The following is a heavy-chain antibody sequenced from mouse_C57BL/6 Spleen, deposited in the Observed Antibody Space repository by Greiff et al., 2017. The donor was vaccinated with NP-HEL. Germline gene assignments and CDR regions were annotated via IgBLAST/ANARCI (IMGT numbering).Heavy chain of an antibody. CDR1: GFTFSDYY. Sequence: EVKLVESEGGLVQPGSSMKLSCTASGFTFSDYYMAWVRQVPEKGLEWVANINYDGSSTYYLDSLKSRFIISRDNAKNILYLQMSSLKSEDTATYYCAREGAVRGAMDYWGQGTSVTVSS. J-gene: IGHJ4*01. CDR2: INYDGSST. V-gene: IGHV5-16*01. D-gene: IGHD2-14*01. CDR3: AREGAVRGAMDY.